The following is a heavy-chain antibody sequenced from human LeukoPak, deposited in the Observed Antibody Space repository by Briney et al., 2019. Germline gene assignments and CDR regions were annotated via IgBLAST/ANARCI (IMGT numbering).Heavy chain of an antibody. V-gene: IGHV3-73*01. J-gene: IGHJ4*02. Sequence: GGSLRLSCVAYGLTFSGSAMHWVRQAPGKGLEWVGRIRSKGNNYATAYAASVKGRFTISRDDSKNTAYLQMNSLKTGDTAVYYCHPPPDYSDYWGQGTLVTVSS. CDR1: GLTFSGSA. CDR3: HPPPDYSDY. CDR2: IRSKGNNYAT.